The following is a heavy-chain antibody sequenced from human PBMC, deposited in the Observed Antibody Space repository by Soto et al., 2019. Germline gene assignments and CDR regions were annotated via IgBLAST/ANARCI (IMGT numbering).Heavy chain of an antibody. CDR3: ATDAYDSSGYGYNWFDP. J-gene: IGHJ5*02. V-gene: IGHV3-33*01. CDR1: GFTFSSYG. D-gene: IGHD3-22*01. CDR2: MRYDGSNK. Sequence: LALSCAASGFTFSSYGMHWVRQAPGKGLERVAVMRYDGSNKYNADTVKGRSTISRDNSKNTLYLQMNSLRAKDTAVSYCATDAYDSSGYGYNWFDPWGQGTLVTVSS.